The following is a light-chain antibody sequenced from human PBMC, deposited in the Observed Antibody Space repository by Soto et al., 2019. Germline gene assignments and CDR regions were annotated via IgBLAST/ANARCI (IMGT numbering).Light chain of an antibody. CDR3: QQANSFPFA. Sequence: DIQMTQSPSSVSASVGDRVTITCRASQDIHTWLAWYQQKPGKAPNLLIYGASTLQSGVPSRFSASGSGRDFTLTISSLQPEDFATYYCQQANSFPFAFGPGIKVDLK. CDR1: QDIHTW. CDR2: GAS. J-gene: IGKJ3*01. V-gene: IGKV1-12*02.